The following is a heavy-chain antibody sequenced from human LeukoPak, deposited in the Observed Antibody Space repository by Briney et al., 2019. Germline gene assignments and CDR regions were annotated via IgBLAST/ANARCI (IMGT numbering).Heavy chain of an antibody. D-gene: IGHD3-22*01. Sequence: SETLSLTCSVSGYSISSGFYWGWIRQPPGKGLEWIGSIFHSGSTYYTPSLKSRVTISVGTSKNQFSLKLSSVTAADTAVYYCARANYYDSSGYSRGAFDIWGQGTMVTVSS. CDR1: GYSISSGFY. J-gene: IGHJ3*02. V-gene: IGHV4-38-2*02. CDR2: IFHSGST. CDR3: ARANYYDSSGYSRGAFDI.